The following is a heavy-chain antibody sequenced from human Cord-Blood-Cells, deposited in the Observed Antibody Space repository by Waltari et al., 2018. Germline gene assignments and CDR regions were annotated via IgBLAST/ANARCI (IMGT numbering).Heavy chain of an antibody. Sequence: QVQLQQWGAGLLKPSETLSLTCAVYGGSFSGYYWRWIRQPPGKGLEWIGEINHSGSTNYNPSLKSRVTISVDTSKNQFSLKLSSVTAADTAVYYCASFHKDSSSWYYFDYWGQGTLVTVSS. CDR2: INHSGST. CDR1: GGSFSGYY. V-gene: IGHV4-34*01. J-gene: IGHJ4*02. CDR3: ASFHKDSSSWYYFDY. D-gene: IGHD6-13*01.